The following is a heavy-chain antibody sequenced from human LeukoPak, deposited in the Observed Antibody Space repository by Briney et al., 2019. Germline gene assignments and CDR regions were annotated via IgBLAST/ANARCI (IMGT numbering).Heavy chain of an antibody. CDR2: ISGSGGST. CDR1: GFTVSSNY. Sequence: GGSLRLSCAASGFTVSSNYMSWVRQAPGKGLEWVSAISGSGGSTYYAESVKGRFTISRDILKNSLYLQINSLRAEDTAVYYCAKGLYCSSTSCYEDYFDYWGQGTLVTVSS. J-gene: IGHJ4*02. CDR3: AKGLYCSSTSCYEDYFDY. D-gene: IGHD2-2*01. V-gene: IGHV3-23*01.